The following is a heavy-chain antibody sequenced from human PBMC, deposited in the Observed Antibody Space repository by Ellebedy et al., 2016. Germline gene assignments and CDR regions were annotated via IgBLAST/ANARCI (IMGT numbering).Heavy chain of an antibody. Sequence: LRLSXTVSGGSITNGDYYWSWIRQPPGKGLEWIAYIYYGGTSYYNPSLKSRLTTSVDTSKNQFSLNLTSVTAADTAVYYCARGYWGFDYWGQGTLVTVSS. CDR3: ARGYWGFDY. D-gene: IGHD7-27*01. CDR2: IYYGGTS. J-gene: IGHJ4*02. CDR1: GGSITNGDYY. V-gene: IGHV4-30-4*01.